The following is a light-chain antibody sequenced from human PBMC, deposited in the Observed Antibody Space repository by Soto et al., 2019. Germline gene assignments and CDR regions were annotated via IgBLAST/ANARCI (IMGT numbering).Light chain of an antibody. CDR1: QSISSW. J-gene: IGKJ1*01. CDR3: QQYNSYSWT. Sequence: DIQMTQSPSTLSASVGDRVTITCRASQSISSWLAWYQQKPGKAPKLLIYDASSLESGVPSRFSGSRSGTEFTLTISNLQPDDFATYYCQQYNSYSWTFGQGTKV. V-gene: IGKV1-5*01. CDR2: DAS.